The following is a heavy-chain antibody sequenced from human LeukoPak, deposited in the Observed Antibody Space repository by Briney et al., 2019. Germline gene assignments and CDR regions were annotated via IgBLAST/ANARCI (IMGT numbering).Heavy chain of an antibody. CDR3: ARYSGYERAFDY. Sequence: SVKVSCKASGGTFSSYAISWVRQAPGQGLEWMGRIIPILGIANYAQKFQGRVTITADKSTSTAYMELSSLRSEDTAVYYCARYSGYERAFDYWGQGTLVTVSS. CDR2: IIPILGIA. V-gene: IGHV1-69*04. J-gene: IGHJ4*02. CDR1: GGTFSSYA. D-gene: IGHD5-12*01.